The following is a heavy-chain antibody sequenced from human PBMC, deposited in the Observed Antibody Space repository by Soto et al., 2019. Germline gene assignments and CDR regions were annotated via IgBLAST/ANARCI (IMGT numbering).Heavy chain of an antibody. D-gene: IGHD3-22*01. CDR2: IYYSGST. Sequence: QVQLQESGPGLVKPSQTLSLTCTVSGGSISSAGYYWSWIRQHPGKGLEWIGYIYYSGSTYYNPSLQSRVTISVDTSKNQFSLKLSSVTAADTAVYYCARFHYYDSSGYYYGRFDYWGQGTLVTVSS. J-gene: IGHJ4*02. CDR3: ARFHYYDSSGYYYGRFDY. V-gene: IGHV4-31*03. CDR1: GGSISSAGYY.